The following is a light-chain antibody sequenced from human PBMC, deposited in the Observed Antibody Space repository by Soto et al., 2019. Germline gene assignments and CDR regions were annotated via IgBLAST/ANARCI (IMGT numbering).Light chain of an antibody. CDR1: QSVSSSY. CDR3: QQYGSSPPIT. CDR2: GAS. Sequence: SPATLSLSPGERATLSCRASQSVSSSYLAWYQQKPGQAPRLLIYGASSRATGTPDRFSGSGSGTDFTLTISRLEPEDFAVYYCQQYGSSPPITFGQGTRLEIK. J-gene: IGKJ5*01. V-gene: IGKV3-20*01.